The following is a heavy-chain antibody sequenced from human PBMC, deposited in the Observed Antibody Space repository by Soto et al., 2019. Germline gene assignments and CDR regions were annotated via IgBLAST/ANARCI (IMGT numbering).Heavy chain of an antibody. CDR1: GGSISSSSYY. CDR2: IYYSGST. CDR3: ASRSGFGELLTFYYYYGMDV. D-gene: IGHD3-10*01. Sequence: SETLSLTCTVSGGSISSSSYYWGWIRQPPGKGLEWIGSIYYSGSTYYNPSLKSRVTISVGTSKNQFSLKLSSVTAADTAVYYCASRSGFGELLTFYYYYGMDVWGQGTTVTVSS. V-gene: IGHV4-39*01. J-gene: IGHJ6*02.